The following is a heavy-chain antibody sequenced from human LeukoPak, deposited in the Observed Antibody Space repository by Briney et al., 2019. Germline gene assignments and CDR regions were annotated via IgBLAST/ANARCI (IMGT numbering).Heavy chain of an antibody. V-gene: IGHV3-30*18. CDR3: AKEAGYDSSDSPSGY. J-gene: IGHJ4*02. CDR1: GFTFSSYG. Sequence: PGGSLRLSCAASGFTFSSYGMHWVRQAPGKGLEWVAFISYDGSDRYYADSVKGRFTISRDNSKNTVYLQMNSLRPEDTAVYYCAKEAGYDSSDSPSGYWGQGTLVTVSS. CDR2: ISYDGSDR. D-gene: IGHD3-22*01.